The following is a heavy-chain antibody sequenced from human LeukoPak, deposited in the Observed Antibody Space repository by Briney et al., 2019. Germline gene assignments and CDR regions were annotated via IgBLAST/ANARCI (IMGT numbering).Heavy chain of an antibody. D-gene: IGHD7-27*01. CDR3: AKDPINWGSIYFDC. J-gene: IGHJ4*02. CDR2: FSGSGGST. V-gene: IGHV3-23*01. CDR1: GFTFSSYA. Sequence: GGSLRLSCAVSGFTFSSYAMSWVRQAPGKGLEWVSAFSGSGGSTYYADSVKGRFTISRDNSKNILYLQMNSLTAEDTAVYWCAKDPINWGSIYFDCWGQGTLVTVSS.